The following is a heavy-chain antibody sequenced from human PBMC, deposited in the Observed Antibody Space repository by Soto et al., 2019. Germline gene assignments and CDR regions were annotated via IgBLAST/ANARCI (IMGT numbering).Heavy chain of an antibody. CDR1: GGSISDYY. V-gene: IGHV4-59*01. J-gene: IGHJ6*02. D-gene: IGHD5-18*01. Sequence: PSETLSLTCTVSGGSISDYYWTWIRQPPGKGLEWIGYIYYSGHTSYIPSLKSRVTISLDTSKNQFSLNLSSVTAADTAVYFCARERWLYGMDVWGQGTTVTVSS. CDR2: IYYSGHT. CDR3: ARERWLYGMDV.